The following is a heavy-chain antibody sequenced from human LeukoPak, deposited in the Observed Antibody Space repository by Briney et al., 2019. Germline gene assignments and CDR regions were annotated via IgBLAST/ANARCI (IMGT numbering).Heavy chain of an antibody. V-gene: IGHV3-33*06. D-gene: IGHD6-19*01. J-gene: IGHJ4*02. CDR1: GLTFSSYG. CDR2: IWYDGSNK. CDR3: AKDLNRIAVAGNFDY. Sequence: GGSLRLSCAASGLTFSSYGMHWVSQAPGKGLEGVGVIWYDGSNKHYADSVKGRFTISRDNSKNTLYLQMNSLRAEDTAVYYCAKDLNRIAVAGNFDYWGQGTLVTVSS.